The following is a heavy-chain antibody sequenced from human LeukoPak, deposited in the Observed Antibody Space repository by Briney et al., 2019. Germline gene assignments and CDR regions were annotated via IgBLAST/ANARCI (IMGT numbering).Heavy chain of an antibody. D-gene: IGHD6-19*01. CDR2: INPNSGGT. CDR3: ARPYSSGWYPLDY. Sequence: GASVKVSCKASGYTFTGYYMHWVRQAPGQGLEWMGWINPNSGGTNYAQKFQGRVTMTRDTSISTAYMELSSLRSEDTAVYYCARPYSSGWYPLDYWGQGTLVTVSS. V-gene: IGHV1-2*02. CDR1: GYTFTGYY. J-gene: IGHJ4*02.